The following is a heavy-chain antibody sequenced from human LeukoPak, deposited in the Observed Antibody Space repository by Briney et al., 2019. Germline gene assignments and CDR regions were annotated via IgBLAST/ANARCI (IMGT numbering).Heavy chain of an antibody. Sequence: ASVKVSCKAFGYTFRNYYMHWVRQAPGQGLEWMGIINPSSDKTNHAQKLQGRVTMTRDISTSTVYMELNSLRFEDTAVYYCARDLRTIAVTGIGVFDVWGQGTKVTVSS. J-gene: IGHJ3*01. D-gene: IGHD6-19*01. CDR2: INPSSDKT. CDR3: ARDLRTIAVTGIGVFDV. CDR1: GYTFRNYY. V-gene: IGHV1-46*01.